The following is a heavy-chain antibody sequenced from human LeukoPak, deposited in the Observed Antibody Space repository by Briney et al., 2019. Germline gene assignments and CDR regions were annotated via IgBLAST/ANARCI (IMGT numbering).Heavy chain of an antibody. CDR1: GGSISSSY. Sequence: PSETLSLTCTVSGGSISSSYWSWLRQPPGKGLEWIGYIYTSGSTSYNPSLKSRVTISVDTSKNQFSLKLSSVTAADTAVYYCARLRSNYFDYWGQGTLVTVSS. CDR3: ARLRSNYFDY. J-gene: IGHJ4*02. CDR2: IYTSGST. V-gene: IGHV4-4*09. D-gene: IGHD1-26*01.